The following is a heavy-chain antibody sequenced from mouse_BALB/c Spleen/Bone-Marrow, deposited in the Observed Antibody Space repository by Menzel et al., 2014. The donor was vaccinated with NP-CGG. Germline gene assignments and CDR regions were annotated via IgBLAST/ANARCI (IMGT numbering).Heavy chain of an antibody. J-gene: IGHJ4*01. V-gene: IGHV1-18*01. D-gene: IGHD1-1*01. CDR3: ARGPHYYGSRDYAMDY. CDR2: INPYNGGT. CDR1: GYSFTGYT. Sequence: EVKLVESGPELVKPGASMKISCKASGYSFTGYTMNWVKQSHGKNLEWIGLINPYNGGTSYNQKSKGKATLTVDKSSSTAYMELLSLTSEDSAVYYCARGPHYYGSRDYAMDYWGQGTSVTVSS.